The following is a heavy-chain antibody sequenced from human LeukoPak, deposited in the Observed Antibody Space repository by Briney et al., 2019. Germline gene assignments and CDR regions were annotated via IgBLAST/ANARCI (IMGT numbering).Heavy chain of an antibody. CDR1: GGSFSGYH. CDR3: ARGTLVLRFLEWRGSTPNWFDP. J-gene: IGHJ5*02. D-gene: IGHD3-3*01. V-gene: IGHV4-34*01. CDR2: INHSGST. Sequence: PSETLSLTCAVYGGSFSGYHWSWIRQPPGKGLEWIGEINHSGSTNYNPSLKSRVTISVDTSKNQFSLKLSSVTAADTAVYYCARGTLVLRFLEWRGSTPNWFDPWGQGALVTVSS.